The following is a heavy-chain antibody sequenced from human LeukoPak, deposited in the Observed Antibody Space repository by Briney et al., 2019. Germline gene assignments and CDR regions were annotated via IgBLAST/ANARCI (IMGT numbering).Heavy chain of an antibody. D-gene: IGHD3-22*01. J-gene: IGHJ4*02. CDR3: ARETIWGMIVVVLDY. CDR1: GFTFSSYW. CDR2: IKQDGSEK. Sequence: GGSLRLSCAASGFTFSSYWMSWVRQAPGKGLEWVANIKQDGSEKYYVDSVKGRFTISRDNAKNSLYLHTNSLRAEDTAVYYCARETIWGMIVVVLDYWGQGTLVTVSS. V-gene: IGHV3-7*01.